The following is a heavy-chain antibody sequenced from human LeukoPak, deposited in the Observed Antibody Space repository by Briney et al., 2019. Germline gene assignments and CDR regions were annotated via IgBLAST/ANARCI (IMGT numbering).Heavy chain of an antibody. D-gene: IGHD3-3*01. Sequence: EASVKVSCKASGYTFTGYYMHWVRQAPGQGLEWMGWINPNSGGTNYAQKFQGRVTMTRDTSISTAYMELSRLRSDDTAVYYCAGDPDYDFWSGYWSTFDYWGQGTLVTVSS. V-gene: IGHV1-2*02. CDR2: INPNSGGT. CDR1: GYTFTGYY. J-gene: IGHJ4*02. CDR3: AGDPDYDFWSGYWSTFDY.